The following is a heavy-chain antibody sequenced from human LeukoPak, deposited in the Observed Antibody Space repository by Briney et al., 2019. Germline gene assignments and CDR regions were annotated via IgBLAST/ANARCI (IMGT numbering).Heavy chain of an antibody. D-gene: IGHD1-26*01. CDR3: AREWRGAFFDY. J-gene: IGHJ4*02. CDR2: VYYSGST. V-gene: IGHV4-59*01. CDR1: GGPLNNYY. Sequence: PSETLSLPCNVSGGPLNNYYWGWLRQSPGKGLEWIASVYYSGSTDYNPPLKSRVTISLDKSKNHFSLSLTSVTAADTAVYYCAREWRGAFFDYWGQGAPVTVSS.